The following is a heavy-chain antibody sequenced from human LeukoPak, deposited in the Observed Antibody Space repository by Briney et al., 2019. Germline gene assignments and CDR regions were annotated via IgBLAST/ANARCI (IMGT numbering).Heavy chain of an antibody. Sequence: ASVKVSRKTSGYTFTSYGISWVRQAPGQGLEWMGWISAYNGNTHYAQKLQGRVTMTTDTSTSTGYMDLRSLRSDDTAVYYCARVRDYYYMDVWGKGNTVTVSS. CDR3: ARVRDYYYMDV. J-gene: IGHJ6*03. CDR1: GYTFTSYG. V-gene: IGHV1-18*01. CDR2: ISAYNGNT.